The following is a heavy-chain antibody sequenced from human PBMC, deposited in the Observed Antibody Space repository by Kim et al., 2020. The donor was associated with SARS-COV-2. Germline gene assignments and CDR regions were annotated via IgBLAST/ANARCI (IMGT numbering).Heavy chain of an antibody. CDR3: ARGLYGDSTFDY. CDR2: ISYDGSNK. CDR1: GFTFSSYG. V-gene: IGHV3-33*05. J-gene: IGHJ4*02. Sequence: GGSLRLSCAASGFTFSSYGMHWVRQAPGKGLEWVAVISYDGSNKYYADSVKGRFTISRDNSKNTLYLQMNSLRAEDMAVYYCARGLYGDSTFDYWGQGTLDNV. D-gene: IGHD4-17*01.